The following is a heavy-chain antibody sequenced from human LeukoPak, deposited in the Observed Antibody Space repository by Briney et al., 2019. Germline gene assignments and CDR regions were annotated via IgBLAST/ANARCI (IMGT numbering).Heavy chain of an antibody. CDR1: GSSISSCY. J-gene: IGHJ5*02. V-gene: IGHV4-4*07. CDR3: ARGDRAVAGAWGWFDP. CDR2: IYASGST. Sequence: SSETLSLTCTVSGSSISSCYWSWIRQPAGKGPEWIGRIYASGSTNYNPSLKRRVTMSVDTSKNQFSLKLSSVTAADTAVYYCARGDRAVAGAWGWFDPWGQGTLVTVSS. D-gene: IGHD6-19*01.